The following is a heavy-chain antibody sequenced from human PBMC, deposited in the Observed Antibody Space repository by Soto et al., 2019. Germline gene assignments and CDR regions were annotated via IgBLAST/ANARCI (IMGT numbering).Heavy chain of an antibody. D-gene: IGHD6-19*01. Sequence: DVQLLESGGGVVQSGGSLRLSCSASGFAFSDYSMHWVRQAPGKGPEWVSAISGGGGNTYYAGSVNGRFTISRDNSRNTRYLQMHSLRDDDTALYYCAKETYGSCWTLDSWGQVTRATVSS. CDR3: AKETYGSCWTLDS. V-gene: IGHV3-23*01. CDR1: GFAFSDYS. CDR2: ISGGGGNT. J-gene: IGHJ4*02.